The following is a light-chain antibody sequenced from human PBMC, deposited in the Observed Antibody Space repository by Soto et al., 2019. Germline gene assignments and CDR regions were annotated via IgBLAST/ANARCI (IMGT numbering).Light chain of an antibody. CDR1: QGIRNF. Sequence: DIQMTQSPSSLSASVRDRVTMTCRASQGIRNFLAWYQQKPGKVPKLLIYAASTLQSGVPSRFSGSGSGTDFTLTISSLQPEDVATYYCQHYNNAPFTFGPGTKVDIK. CDR3: QHYNNAPFT. CDR2: AAS. J-gene: IGKJ3*01. V-gene: IGKV1-27*01.